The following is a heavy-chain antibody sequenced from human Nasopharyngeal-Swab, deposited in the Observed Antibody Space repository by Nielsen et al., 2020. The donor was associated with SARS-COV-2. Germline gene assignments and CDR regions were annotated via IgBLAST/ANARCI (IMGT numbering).Heavy chain of an antibody. CDR1: GFTFSSYR. Sequence: GESLKIPCAASGFTFSSYRMNWVRQAPGKGLEWVSVIGSSGSLSYNADSVKGRFTISRDNDKNSLYLQMNSLRAKDTAVYYCAKGSSSWTYDHWGQGTLVRVSS. D-gene: IGHD6-13*01. CDR2: IGSSGSLS. V-gene: IGHV3-21*01. CDR3: AKGSSSWTYDH. J-gene: IGHJ4*02.